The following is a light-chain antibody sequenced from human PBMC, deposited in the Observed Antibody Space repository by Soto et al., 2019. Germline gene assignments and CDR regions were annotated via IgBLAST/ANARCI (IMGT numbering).Light chain of an antibody. CDR1: QTISSW. Sequence: DIQMTQSPSTLSGSVGDRVTITCRASQTISSWLAWYQQKPGKAPKLLIYKASTLKSGVPSRFSGSGSGTEFTLTISSLHPDDFATYCCQHYNSYSEAFGQGTKVELK. J-gene: IGKJ1*01. CDR3: QHYNSYSEA. V-gene: IGKV1-5*03. CDR2: KAS.